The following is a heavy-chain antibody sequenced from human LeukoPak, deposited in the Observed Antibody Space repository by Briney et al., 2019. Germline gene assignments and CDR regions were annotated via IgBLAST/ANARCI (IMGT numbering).Heavy chain of an antibody. CDR2: INPSGGST. J-gene: IGHJ6*02. D-gene: IGHD3-10*01. CDR1: GYTFTSYY. CDR3: AREAYYGSGSYYRNYYYYYGMDV. V-gene: IGHV1-46*01. Sequence: ASVKVSCKACGYTFTSYYMHWVRQAPGQGLEWMGIINPSGGSTSYAQKFQGRVTMTRNTSISTAYMELSSLRSEDTAVYYCAREAYYGSGSYYRNYYYYYGMDVWGQGTTVTVSS.